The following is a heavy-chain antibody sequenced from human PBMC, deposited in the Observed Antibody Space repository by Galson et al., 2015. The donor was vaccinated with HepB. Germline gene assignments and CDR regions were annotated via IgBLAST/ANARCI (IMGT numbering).Heavy chain of an antibody. CDR2: ISGYDVNV. CDR1: GYTFSRFS. V-gene: IGHV1-18*01. Sequence: SVKVSCKASGYTFSRFSISWLRQAPGQGLEWMGWISGYDVNVRYAQKVQGRLTMTTDTSTSTAHLDLRSLRSDDSAVYYCARGGLATIGGPTFDYWGQGTLVTVSS. CDR3: ARGGLATIGGPTFDY. D-gene: IGHD5-24*01. J-gene: IGHJ4*02.